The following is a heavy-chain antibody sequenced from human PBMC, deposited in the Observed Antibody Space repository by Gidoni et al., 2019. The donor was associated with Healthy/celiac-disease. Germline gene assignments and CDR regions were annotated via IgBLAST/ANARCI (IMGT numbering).Heavy chain of an antibody. V-gene: IGHV3-64D*09. D-gene: IGHD3-16*01. Sequence: EVQLVESGGGLVQPGGSRIRSFSASGFTFSSYAMHWVRQAPGKGLEYVSAISSNGGSKYYAASVKCRFTISRDNTKNTLYLQMSSLRAEDTAVYYCVKDWITKYNAFDIWGKGTMVTVSS. J-gene: IGHJ3*02. CDR3: VKDWITKYNAFDI. CDR2: ISSNGGSK. CDR1: GFTFSSYA.